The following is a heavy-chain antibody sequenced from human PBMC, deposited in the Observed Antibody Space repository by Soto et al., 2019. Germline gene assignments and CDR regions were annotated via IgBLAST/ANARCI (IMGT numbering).Heavy chain of an antibody. V-gene: IGHV1-46*01. CDR3: ARDQRYSSSSINYYYYGMDV. D-gene: IGHD6-6*01. CDR1: GYTFTSYY. CDR2: INPSGGST. J-gene: IGHJ6*02. Sequence: ASVKVSCTASGYTFTSYYMHWVRQAPGQGLEWMGIINPSGGSTSYAQKFQGRVTMTRDTSTSTVYMELSSLRSEDTAVYYCARDQRYSSSSINYYYYGMDVWGQGTTVTVSS.